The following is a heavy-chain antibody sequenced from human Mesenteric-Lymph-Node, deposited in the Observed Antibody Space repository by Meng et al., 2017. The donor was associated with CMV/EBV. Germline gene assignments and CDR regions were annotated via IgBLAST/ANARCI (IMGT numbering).Heavy chain of an antibody. CDR2: IKQDGSEE. Sequence: GGSLRLSCRASGFTFSSYWMSWVRQAPGKGLEWVANIKQDGSEEYYVDSVKGRFTISRDNAKNSLYLQMNSLRAEDTAVFYCARDPDYYDNPGGSWGLGTLVTVSS. J-gene: IGHJ5*02. V-gene: IGHV3-7*01. CDR3: ARDPDYYDNPGGS. D-gene: IGHD3-22*01. CDR1: GFTFSSYW.